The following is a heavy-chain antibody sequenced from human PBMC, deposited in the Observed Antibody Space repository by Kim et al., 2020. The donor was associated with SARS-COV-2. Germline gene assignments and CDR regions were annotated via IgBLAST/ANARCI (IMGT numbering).Heavy chain of an antibody. V-gene: IGHV1-8*01. CDR2: MNPNSGNT. J-gene: IGHJ4*02. CDR3: ARAAAAGILLDY. CDR1: GYTFTSYD. D-gene: IGHD6-13*01. Sequence: ASVKVSCKASGYTFTSYDINWVRQATGQGLEWMGWMNPNSGNTGYAQKFQGRVTMTRNTSISTAYMELSSLRSEDTAVYYCARAAAAGILLDYWGQGTLVTVSS.